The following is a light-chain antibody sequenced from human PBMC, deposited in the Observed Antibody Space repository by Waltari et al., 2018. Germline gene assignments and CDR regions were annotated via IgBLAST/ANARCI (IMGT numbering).Light chain of an antibody. Sequence: EIVLTQSPGTLSLSPGERATLSCRASQSFTRYLAWYQHRPGQAPRRLIDDASTRAAGVADRFSGSGSGTDFSLTISRLEPEDFAVYYCQHYVSLPVTFGQGTRVEIK. CDR3: QHYVSLPVT. V-gene: IGKV3-20*01. CDR2: DAS. CDR1: QSFTRY. J-gene: IGKJ1*01.